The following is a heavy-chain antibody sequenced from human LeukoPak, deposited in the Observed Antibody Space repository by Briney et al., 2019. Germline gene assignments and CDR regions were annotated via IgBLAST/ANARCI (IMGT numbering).Heavy chain of an antibody. D-gene: IGHD6-6*01. J-gene: IGHJ5*02. CDR1: GFTFSSYG. V-gene: IGHV3-30*02. Sequence: GGSLRLSCAASGFTFSSYGMHWVRQAPGKGLEWVAFIRYDGSNKYYADSVKGRFTISRDNSKNTLYLQMNSLRAEDTAVYYCAKRRGKYSSSLNWFDPWGQGTLVTVSS. CDR3: AKRRGKYSSSLNWFDP. CDR2: IRYDGSNK.